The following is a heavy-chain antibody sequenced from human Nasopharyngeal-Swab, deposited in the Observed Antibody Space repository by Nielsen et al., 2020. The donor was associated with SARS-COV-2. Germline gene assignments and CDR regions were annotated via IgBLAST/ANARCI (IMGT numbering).Heavy chain of an antibody. J-gene: IGHJ6*02. Sequence: SETLSLTCTVSGGSISSGSYYWSWIRQPAGKGLEWIGRIYTSGSTNYNPSLKSRVTISVDTSKNQFSLKLSSVTAADTTVYYCARFDFWSGYSYYGMDVWGQGTTVTVSS. CDR3: ARFDFWSGYSYYGMDV. CDR2: IYTSGST. V-gene: IGHV4-61*02. CDR1: GGSISSGSYY. D-gene: IGHD3-3*01.